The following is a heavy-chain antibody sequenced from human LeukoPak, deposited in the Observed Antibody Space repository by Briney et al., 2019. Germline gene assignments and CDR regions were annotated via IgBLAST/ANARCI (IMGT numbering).Heavy chain of an antibody. Sequence: PSETLSLTCTVSGGSISSYYWSWIRQPPGKGLEWIGSIYYSGSTYYNPSLKSRVTISVDTSKNQFSLKLSSVTAADTAVYYCARHDDSSGYYYDYWGQGTLVTVSS. D-gene: IGHD3-22*01. CDR2: IYYSGST. CDR1: GGSISSYY. J-gene: IGHJ4*02. V-gene: IGHV4-39*01. CDR3: ARHDDSSGYYYDY.